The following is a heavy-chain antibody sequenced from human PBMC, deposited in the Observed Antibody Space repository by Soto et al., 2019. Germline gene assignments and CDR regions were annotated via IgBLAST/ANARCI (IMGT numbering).Heavy chain of an antibody. Sequence: SVKVSCKASGGTFSSYAISWVRQAPGQGLEWMGGIIPIFGTANYAQKFQGRVTITADESTSTAYMELSSLRSEDTAVYYCAMRLGYCSSTSCYAEYNWFDPRGQGTLVTVSS. CDR1: GGTFSSYA. D-gene: IGHD2-2*01. CDR2: IIPIFGTA. CDR3: AMRLGYCSSTSCYAEYNWFDP. V-gene: IGHV1-69*13. J-gene: IGHJ5*02.